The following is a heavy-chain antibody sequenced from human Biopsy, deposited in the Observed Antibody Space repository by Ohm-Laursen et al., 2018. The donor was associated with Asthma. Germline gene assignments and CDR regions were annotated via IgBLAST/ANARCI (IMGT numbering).Heavy chain of an antibody. CDR3: ARAVDYSHYYGIDV. J-gene: IGHJ6*02. Sequence: ASVTVSCQTSGYPFNSAGITWVRQAPGPGLEWMGWISVYNGNTKVAQKLQDRVTMITDTSTSTAYMELRSLRSDDTAVYFCARAVDYSHYYGIDVWGQGTTVTVS. CDR1: GYPFNSAG. D-gene: IGHD3-10*01. V-gene: IGHV1-18*01. CDR2: ISVYNGNT.